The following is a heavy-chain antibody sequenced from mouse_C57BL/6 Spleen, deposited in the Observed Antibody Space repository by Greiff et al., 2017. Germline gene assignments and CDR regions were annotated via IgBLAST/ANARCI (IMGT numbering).Heavy chain of an antibody. V-gene: IGHV1-26*01. D-gene: IGHD4-1*02. J-gene: IGHJ4*01. CDR1: GYTFTDYY. CDR2: INPNNGGT. CDR3: ARYQLLMDY. Sequence: VQLQQSGPELVKPGASVKISCKASGYTFTDYYMNWVKQSHGKSLEWIGDINPNNGGTSYNQKFKGKATLTVDKSSSTAYMELRSLTSEDSAVYYCARYQLLMDYWGQGTSVTVSS.